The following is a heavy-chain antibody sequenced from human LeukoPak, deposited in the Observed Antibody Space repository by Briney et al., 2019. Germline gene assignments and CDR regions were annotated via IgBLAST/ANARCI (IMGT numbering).Heavy chain of an antibody. CDR3: ARDYDSSGYPRD. D-gene: IGHD3-22*01. CDR1: GYTFTGYY. CDR2: INPSGGST. J-gene: IGHJ4*02. Sequence: ASVKVSCKASGYTFTGYYMHWVRQAPGQGLEWMGIINPSGGSTSYAQKLQGRVTMTTDTSTSTAYMELRSLRSDDTAVYYCARDYDSSGYPRDWGQGTLVTVSS. V-gene: IGHV1-46*01.